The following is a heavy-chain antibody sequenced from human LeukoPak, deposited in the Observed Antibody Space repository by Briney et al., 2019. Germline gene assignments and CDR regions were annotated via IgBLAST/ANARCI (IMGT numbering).Heavy chain of an antibody. J-gene: IGHJ5*02. D-gene: IGHD3-22*01. CDR2: IFYSGNT. Sequence: SETLSLTCAVYGGSFSGYYWSWIRQPPGKGLEWIGSIFYSGNTYDNPSLKSRVTISVDTSKNQFSLKLSSVTAADTAVYYCARDDSSGFMFDPWGQGTLVTVSS. CDR1: GGSFSGYY. CDR3: ARDDSSGFMFDP. V-gene: IGHV4-34*12.